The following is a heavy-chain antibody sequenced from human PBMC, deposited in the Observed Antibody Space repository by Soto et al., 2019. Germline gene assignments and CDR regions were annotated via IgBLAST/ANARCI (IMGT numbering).Heavy chain of an antibody. CDR1: YGNIRNYD. CDR2: IYYSGST. D-gene: IGHD3-10*01. CDR3: ARYYCSGSYYPRRNYLSYMDV. Sequence: TQSHPYTVSYGNIRNYDWSWILQQPGKGLEWIGYIYYSGSTNYNPSLKSRVTISVDTSKNQFSLKLSSVTAADTAVYYCARYYCSGSYYPRRNYLSYMDVLVKGTTVTVSS. V-gene: IGHV4-59*01. J-gene: IGHJ6*03.